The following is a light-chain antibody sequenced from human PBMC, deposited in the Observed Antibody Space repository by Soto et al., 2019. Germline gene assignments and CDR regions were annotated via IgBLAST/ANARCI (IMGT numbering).Light chain of an antibody. J-gene: IGKJ1*01. CDR3: QQYYSTPRT. CDR1: QSVLYSSNNKNY. Sequence: DIVMTQSPDSLGVSLGERATINCKSSQSVLYSSNNKNYLAWYQQKPGQPPKLLIYWASTRDSGVPDRFSGSGSGTDFTLTISSLQAEDVAVYYCQQYYSTPRTFGQGTKVELK. V-gene: IGKV4-1*01. CDR2: WAS.